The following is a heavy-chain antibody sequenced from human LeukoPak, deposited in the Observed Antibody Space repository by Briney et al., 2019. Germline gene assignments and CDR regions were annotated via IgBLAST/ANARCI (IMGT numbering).Heavy chain of an antibody. CDR1: GCSFTSYW. Sequence: GESLKISCKGSGCSFTSYWIGWVRQMPGKGLEWMGIIYPGDSDTRYSPSFQGQVTISADKSISTAYLQWSSLKASDTAMYYCAREARGYDFWSGYFGSWFDPWGQGTLVTVSS. CDR3: AREARGYDFWSGYFGSWFDP. D-gene: IGHD3-3*01. J-gene: IGHJ5*02. V-gene: IGHV5-51*01. CDR2: IYPGDSDT.